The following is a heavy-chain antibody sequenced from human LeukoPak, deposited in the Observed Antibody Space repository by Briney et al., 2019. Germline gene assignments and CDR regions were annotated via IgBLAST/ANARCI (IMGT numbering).Heavy chain of an antibody. CDR1: GYTFTGYY. D-gene: IGHD3-10*01. CDR3: ARDYYGSGSYYDY. V-gene: IGHV1-2*02. CDR2: SNHNSGGT. J-gene: IGHJ4*02. Sequence: GSVKVSCKASGYTFTGYYMHWVRQAPGQGREWMGWSNHNSGGTNYAQNFQGRVTMTRDTSISTAYMELSRLRSDDTAVYYCARDYYGSGSYYDYWGQGTLVTVSS.